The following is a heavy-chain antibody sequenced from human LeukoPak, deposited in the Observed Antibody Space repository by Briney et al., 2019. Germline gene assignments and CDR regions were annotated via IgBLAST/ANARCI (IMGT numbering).Heavy chain of an antibody. CDR3: ARGGGLDV. Sequence: PGGSLRLSCAASGFTFNSYAIHWVRQAPGKGLEWVAVISYDGSNKYYAESVKGRFTISRDNAKNSLYLQMSNLRAEDTAVYFCARGGGLDVWGQGATVTVSS. D-gene: IGHD3-16*01. J-gene: IGHJ6*02. CDR2: ISYDGSNK. CDR1: GFTFNSYA. V-gene: IGHV3-30*04.